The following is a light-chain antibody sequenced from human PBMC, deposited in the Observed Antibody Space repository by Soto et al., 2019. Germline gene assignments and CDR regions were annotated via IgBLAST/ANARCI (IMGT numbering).Light chain of an antibody. CDR3: MQATQSHWT. V-gene: IGKV2-24*01. J-gene: IGKJ1*01. CDR2: KVS. Sequence: DIVMTQTPLSSPVTLGQAASISCRSSQSLLHSDGNTYLSWFQQRPGQPPRLLIYKVSDLFSGVPDRFSGSGAGTDFTLTISRVEDEDVGIYYCMQATQSHWTFGQGTKVEIK. CDR1: QSLLHSDGNTY.